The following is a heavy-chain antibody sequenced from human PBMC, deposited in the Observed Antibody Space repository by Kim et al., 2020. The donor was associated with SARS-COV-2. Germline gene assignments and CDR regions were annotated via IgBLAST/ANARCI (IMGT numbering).Heavy chain of an antibody. V-gene: IGHV1-2*02. Sequence: AQQLQGRVSMTRDTSITTAYMEVRRLRSDDTAVYYCARVAYGDKATPFDHWGQGTLVTVSS. J-gene: IGHJ4*02. D-gene: IGHD4-17*01. CDR3: ARVAYGDKATPFDH.